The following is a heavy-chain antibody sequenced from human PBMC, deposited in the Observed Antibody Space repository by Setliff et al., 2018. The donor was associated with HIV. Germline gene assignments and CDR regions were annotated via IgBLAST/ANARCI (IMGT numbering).Heavy chain of an antibody. Sequence: SETLSLTCTLSGGSFGRYYWSWIRQSAGKGLEWLGYVYFTGHTNYNPSLQSRVTISVDTSKNQFSLRLNSLTASDTAVYYCAISPEWGGGGIDYWGQGTLVTVSS. CDR1: GGSFGRYY. CDR3: AISPEWGGGGIDY. J-gene: IGHJ4*02. D-gene: IGHD1-26*01. CDR2: VYFTGHT. V-gene: IGHV4-59*03.